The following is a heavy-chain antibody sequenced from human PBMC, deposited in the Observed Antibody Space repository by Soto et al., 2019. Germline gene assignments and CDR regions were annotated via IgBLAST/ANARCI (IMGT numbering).Heavy chain of an antibody. CDR1: GGSISSYY. J-gene: IGHJ6*02. CDR3: ARGGASRYGYYYGMYV. D-gene: IGHD6-13*01. CDR2: IYYSGST. V-gene: IGHV4-59*01. Sequence: SETLSLTCTVSGGSISSYYWSWIRQPPGKGLEWIGYIYYSGSTNYNPSLKSRVTISVDTSKNQFSLKLSSVTAADTAVYYCARGGASRYGYYYGMYVRAQGTTVTIAS.